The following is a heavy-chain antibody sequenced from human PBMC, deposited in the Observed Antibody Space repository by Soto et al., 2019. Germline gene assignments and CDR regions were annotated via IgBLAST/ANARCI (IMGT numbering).Heavy chain of an antibody. J-gene: IGHJ4*02. CDR3: PRDRPHAYSSGWYGN. V-gene: IGHV1-18*01. D-gene: IGHD6-19*01. CDR2: ISAYDGNT. CDR1: GYTFTSYG. Sequence: QVQLVQSGAEVKKPGASVKVSCKASGYTFTSYGISWVRQAPGQGLEWMGWISAYDGNTNYAQKLQGRVTMTTDTSTSTAYMELRSLRSDVTAVYYCPRDRPHAYSSGWYGNWGQGTLVTVS.